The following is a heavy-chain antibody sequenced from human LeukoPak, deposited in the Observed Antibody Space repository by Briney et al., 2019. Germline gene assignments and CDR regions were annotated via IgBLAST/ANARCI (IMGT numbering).Heavy chain of an antibody. CDR3: AKQATDFWSGWVY. J-gene: IGHJ4*02. Sequence: GGSLRLSCAASGFTFSSYAMHWVRQAPVKGLEWVAVISYDGSNKYYADSVKGRFTISRDNSKNTLYLQMNSLRAEDTAVYYCAKQATDFWSGWVYWGQGTLVTVSS. D-gene: IGHD3-3*01. V-gene: IGHV3-30-3*02. CDR2: ISYDGSNK. CDR1: GFTFSSYA.